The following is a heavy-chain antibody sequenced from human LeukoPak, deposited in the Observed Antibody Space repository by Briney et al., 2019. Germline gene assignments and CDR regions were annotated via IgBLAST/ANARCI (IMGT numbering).Heavy chain of an antibody. V-gene: IGHV1-69*05. CDR2: IIPIFGTA. CDR1: GGTFSSYA. CDR3: ARGYYDSSGYSDWFDP. D-gene: IGHD3-22*01. J-gene: IGHJ5*02. Sequence: GASVKISCKASGGTFSSYAISWVRQAPGQGLEWMGGIIPIFGTANCAQKFQGRVTITTDESTSTAYMELSSLRSEDTAVYYCARGYYDSSGYSDWFDPWGQGTLVTVSS.